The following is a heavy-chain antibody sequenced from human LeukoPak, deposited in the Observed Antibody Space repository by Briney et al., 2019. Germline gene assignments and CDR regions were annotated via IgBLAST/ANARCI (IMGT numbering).Heavy chain of an antibody. CDR1: GYTFTSYG. Sequence: ASVNVSCKASGYTFTSYGISWVRQAPGEGLEWMGWISAYNGNTNYAQKLQGRVTMTTDTSTSTTSMELRSLRSDDTAVYYCARDLRWELDYSGMDVGAKGTTVTVSS. D-gene: IGHD4-23*01. CDR3: ARDLRWELDYSGMDV. J-gene: IGHJ6*04. CDR2: ISAYNGNT. V-gene: IGHV1-18*01.